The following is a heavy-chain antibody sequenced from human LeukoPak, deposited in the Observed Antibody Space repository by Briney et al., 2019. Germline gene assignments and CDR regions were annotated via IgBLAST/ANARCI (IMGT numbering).Heavy chain of an antibody. J-gene: IGHJ4*02. V-gene: IGHV4-59*08. CDR2: IYYSGST. CDR3: ASTESGYSNY. CDR1: GSSISSYY. Sequence: SSETLSLTCTVSGSSISSYYWSWIRQPPGKGLEWIGNIYYSGSTNYNPSLKSRVTISVDTSKNQFSLKLSSVTAADTAVYYCASTESGYSNYWGQGTLVTVSS. D-gene: IGHD5-18*01.